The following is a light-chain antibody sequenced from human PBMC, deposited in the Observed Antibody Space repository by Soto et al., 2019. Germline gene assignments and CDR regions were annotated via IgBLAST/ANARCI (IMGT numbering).Light chain of an antibody. V-gene: IGKV3-11*01. Sequence: EIVLTQSPATLSLSPGERATLSCRASRSVTTVLAWYQQKPGQAPRLLIYDASKRATGVPTRFSRSGSGTDSALTISSLEPEDFAVYHCQQRTNWPLTFGGGTKVERK. J-gene: IGKJ4*01. CDR1: RSVTTV. CDR3: QQRTNWPLT. CDR2: DAS.